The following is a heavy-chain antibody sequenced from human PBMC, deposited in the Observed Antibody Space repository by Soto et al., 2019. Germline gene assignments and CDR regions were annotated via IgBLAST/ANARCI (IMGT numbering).Heavy chain of an antibody. CDR3: VRDQDTYGQAVFDS. D-gene: IGHD2-15*01. CDR2: IYSGGST. J-gene: IGHJ4*02. Sequence: GSLRLSCAASGFTVSSNYMSWVRQAPGKGLEWVSVIYSGGSTYYADSVKGRFTISRDNSKNTLYLQMNNLRGDDTALYFCVRDQDTYGQAVFDSWGQGTLVTVSS. CDR1: GFTVSSNY. V-gene: IGHV3-53*01.